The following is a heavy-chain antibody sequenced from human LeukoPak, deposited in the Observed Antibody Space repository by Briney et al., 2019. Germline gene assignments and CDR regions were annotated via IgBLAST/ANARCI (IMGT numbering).Heavy chain of an antibody. CDR1: GGSISSGGYY. CDR2: IYYSGST. Sequence: SETLSLTCTVSGGSISSGGYYWSWICQHPGKGLEGIGYIYYSGSTYYNPSLKSRVTISVDTSKNQFSLKLSSVTAADTAVYYCARGSGWYRGYFDYWGQGTLVTVSS. CDR3: ARGSGWYRGYFDY. V-gene: IGHV4-31*03. D-gene: IGHD6-19*01. J-gene: IGHJ4*02.